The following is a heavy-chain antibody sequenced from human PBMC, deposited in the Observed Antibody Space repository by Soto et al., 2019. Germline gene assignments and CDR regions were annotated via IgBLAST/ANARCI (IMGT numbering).Heavy chain of an antibody. V-gene: IGHV1-18*01. CDR3: ARQTPHTHYDFWSGYYTGALAHYYYYYMDV. Sequence: ASVKVSCKASGYTFTSYGISWVRQAPGQGLEWMGWISAYNGNTNYAQKLQGRVTMTTDTSTSTAYMELRSLRSDDTAVYYCARQTPHTHYDFWSGYYTGALAHYYYYYMDVWGKGTTXXVSS. CDR2: ISAYNGNT. CDR1: GYTFTSYG. J-gene: IGHJ6*03. D-gene: IGHD3-3*01.